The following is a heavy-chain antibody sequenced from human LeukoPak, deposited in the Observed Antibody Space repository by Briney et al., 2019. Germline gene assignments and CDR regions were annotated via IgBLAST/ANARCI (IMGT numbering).Heavy chain of an antibody. CDR2: IKQDGSEK. Sequence: PGGSLRLSCAATGFTFSSYWMSWVRQAPGKGLEWVANIKQDGSEKYYVDSVKGRFTISRDNAKNSLYLRMNSLRAEDTAVYYCARDPTDIVVVPAAIPDYWGQGTLVTVSS. CDR3: ARDPTDIVVVPAAIPDY. CDR1: GFTFSSYW. D-gene: IGHD2-2*01. V-gene: IGHV3-7*01. J-gene: IGHJ4*02.